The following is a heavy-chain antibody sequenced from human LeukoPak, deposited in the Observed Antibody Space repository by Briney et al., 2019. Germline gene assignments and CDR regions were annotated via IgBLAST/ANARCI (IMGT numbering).Heavy chain of an antibody. CDR1: GGSISSYY. V-gene: IGHV4-4*07. CDR3: ARGLRLITPLNWFDP. CDR2: IYTSGST. Sequence: SETLSLTCTVSGGSISSYYWSWIRQPAGKGLEWIGRIYTSGSTNYNPSLKSRVTMSVDTAKNQFSLKLSSVTAADTAVYYCARGLRLITPLNWFDPWGQGTLVTVSS. J-gene: IGHJ5*02. D-gene: IGHD3-16*01.